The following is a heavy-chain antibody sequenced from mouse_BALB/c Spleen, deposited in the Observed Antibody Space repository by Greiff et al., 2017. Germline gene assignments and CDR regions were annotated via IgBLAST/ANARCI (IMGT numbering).Heavy chain of an antibody. CDR3: ARDNWDWFAY. CDR1: GYTFTSYY. Sequence: QVQLQQSGPELVKPGASVRISCKASGYTFTSYYIHWVKQRPGQGLEWIGWIYPGNVNTKYNEKFKGKATLTADKSSSTAYMQLSSLTSEDSAVYFCARDNWDWFAYWGQGTLVTVSA. CDR2: IYPGNVNT. V-gene: IGHV1S56*01. J-gene: IGHJ3*01. D-gene: IGHD4-1*01.